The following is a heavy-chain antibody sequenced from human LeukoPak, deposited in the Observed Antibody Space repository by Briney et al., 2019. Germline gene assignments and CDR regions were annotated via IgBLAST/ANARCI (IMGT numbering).Heavy chain of an antibody. CDR1: GFTFSSYS. Sequence: GGSLRLSCAASGFTFSSYSMNWVRQAPGKGLEWVSSISSSSSYIYYADSVKGRFTISRDNAKNSLYLQMNSLRAEDTAVYYCVRGFIAVAGRQVVEYWGQGTLVTVSS. V-gene: IGHV3-21*01. J-gene: IGHJ4*02. CDR3: VRGFIAVAGRQVVEY. CDR2: ISSSSSYI. D-gene: IGHD6-19*01.